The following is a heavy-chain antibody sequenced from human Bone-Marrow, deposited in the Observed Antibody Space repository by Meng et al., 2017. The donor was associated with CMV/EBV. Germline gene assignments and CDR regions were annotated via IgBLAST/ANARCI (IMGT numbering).Heavy chain of an antibody. CDR1: GFTFSDYY. CDR2: ISSSGSTI. V-gene: IGHV3-11*04. CDR3: ARDQDVRRLEPRYGMDV. Sequence: GESLKISCAASGFTFSDYYMSWIRQAPGKGLEWVSYISSSGSTIYYADSVKGRFTISRDNAKNSLYLQMNSLRAEDTAVYYCARDQDVRRLEPRYGMDVWGQGTTVTVSS. J-gene: IGHJ6*02. D-gene: IGHD1-14*01.